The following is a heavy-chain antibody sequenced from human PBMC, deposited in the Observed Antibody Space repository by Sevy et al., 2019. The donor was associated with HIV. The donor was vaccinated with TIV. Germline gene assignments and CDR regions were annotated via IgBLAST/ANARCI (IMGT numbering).Heavy chain of an antibody. CDR1: EFTFSSYA. CDR2: ISGSGRFT. CDR3: AKGFCSGATCSRDYYYYGMDV. J-gene: IGHJ6*02. D-gene: IGHD2-15*01. Sequence: GGSLRLSCSASEFTFSSYAMSWVRQAPGKGLEWVSSISGSGRFTYYADFVEGRFIISRYNSKNTLSVQMNSLRAEDTAVYYCAKGFCSGATCSRDYYYYGMDVWGQGTTVTVSS. V-gene: IGHV3-23*01.